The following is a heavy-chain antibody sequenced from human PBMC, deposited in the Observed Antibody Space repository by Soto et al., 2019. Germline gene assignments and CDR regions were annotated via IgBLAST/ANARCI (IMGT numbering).Heavy chain of an antibody. D-gene: IGHD3-16*01. CDR2: INHLTTT. Sequence: SETLSLTCAVYGGSFSSYHWSWIRQTPGKGLEWLGEINHLTTTNYNPPLKSRVIISLDTPKNQFSLKLSSVTAADTAVDYCATGYDSSSAHSFWGQGILVTVSS. V-gene: IGHV4-34*01. CDR3: ATGYDSSSAHSF. CDR1: GGSFSSYH. J-gene: IGHJ4*02.